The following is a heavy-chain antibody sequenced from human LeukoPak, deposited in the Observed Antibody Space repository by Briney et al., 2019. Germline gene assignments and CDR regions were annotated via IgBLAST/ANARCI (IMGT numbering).Heavy chain of an antibody. CDR3: AGSRGDGSNFFFDQ. CDR1: GYTFTNYG. D-gene: IGHD5-24*01. V-gene: IGHV1-18*01. CDR2: ISTDNANT. Sequence: ASVKVSCKASGYTFTNYGISWVRQAPGQGLEWMGWISTDNANTRYAQKFQGRVTMTTDTSTSTAYMELRSLRSDDTAVYYCAGSRGDGSNFFFDQWVQGALVTVSS. J-gene: IGHJ4*02.